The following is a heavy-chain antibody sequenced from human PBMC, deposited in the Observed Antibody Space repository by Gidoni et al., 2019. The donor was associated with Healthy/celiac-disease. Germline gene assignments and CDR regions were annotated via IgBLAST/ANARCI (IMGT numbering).Heavy chain of an antibody. Sequence: QVQLQQWGAGLLKPSETLSLTCAVYGGSFSGYYWSWIRQPPGKGLEWIGEINHSGSTNYNPSLKSRVTISVDTSKNQFSLKLSSVTAADTAVYYCARDPPLTEGHWGSYRYTESDYWGQGTLVTVSS. CDR3: ARDPPLTEGHWGSYRYTESDY. CDR2: INHSGST. J-gene: IGHJ4*02. CDR1: GGSFSGYY. D-gene: IGHD3-16*02. V-gene: IGHV4-34*01.